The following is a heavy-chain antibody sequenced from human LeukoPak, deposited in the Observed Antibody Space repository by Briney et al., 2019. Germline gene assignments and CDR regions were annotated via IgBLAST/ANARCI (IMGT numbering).Heavy chain of an antibody. Sequence: GGSLRLSCAASGFTFSSHWMTWVRLAPGKGLEWVANIKQGGSQKYYVDSVEGRFTISRDDAKSTLFLQMNNLRAEDSALYYCARGPNFGDYVDFLDSWGQGTLVTVSS. V-gene: IGHV3-7*01. J-gene: IGHJ4*02. D-gene: IGHD4-17*01. CDR2: IKQGGSQK. CDR1: GFTFSSHW. CDR3: ARGPNFGDYVDFLDS.